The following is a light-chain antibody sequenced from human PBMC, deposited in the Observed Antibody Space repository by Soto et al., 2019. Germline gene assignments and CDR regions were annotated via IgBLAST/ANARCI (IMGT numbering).Light chain of an antibody. CDR3: QSYCRTVFT. CDR1: QTISNTY. Sequence: PGEGATLSCRASQTISNTYVDWYQQKPGQAPRLLIYGASSRATGIPDRFSGSGSGTDFTLTISGLEPEDFAVYYCQSYCRTVFTVGPGIKVDIK. J-gene: IGKJ3*01. V-gene: IGKV3-20*01. CDR2: GAS.